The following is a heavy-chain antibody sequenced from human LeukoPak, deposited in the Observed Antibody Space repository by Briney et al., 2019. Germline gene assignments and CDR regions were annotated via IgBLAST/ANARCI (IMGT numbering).Heavy chain of an antibody. D-gene: IGHD6-13*01. V-gene: IGHV1-24*01. CDR2: FDPEDGET. J-gene: IGHJ6*03. CDR3: TRPAVGSSSWEYYYYYYYMDV. Sequence: ASVKVSCKVSGYTLTELSMHWVRQAPGKGLEWMGGFDPEDGETIYAQKFQGRVTMTEDTSTDTAYMELSSLRSEDTAVYYCTRPAVGSSSWEYYYYYYYMDVWGKGTTVTVSS. CDR1: GYTLTELS.